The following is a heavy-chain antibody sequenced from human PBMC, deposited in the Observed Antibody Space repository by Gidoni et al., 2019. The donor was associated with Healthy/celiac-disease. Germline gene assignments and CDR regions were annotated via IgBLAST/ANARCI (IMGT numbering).Heavy chain of an antibody. CDR3: ARYVGVTMVRGVPNWFDP. CDR2: IYYSGST. D-gene: IGHD3-10*01. J-gene: IGHJ5*02. V-gene: IGHV4-39*01. Sequence: LQLLESCPGLLKPSETLSLTCTASGGPSCTSSYFWGWFRQPPGKVLEWIGSIYYSGSTYDNPSLKCGVTISVDTTKNQFTLKLSSVTAADTAVYYCARYVGVTMVRGVPNWFDPWGQGTLVTVSS. CDR1: GGPSCTSSYF.